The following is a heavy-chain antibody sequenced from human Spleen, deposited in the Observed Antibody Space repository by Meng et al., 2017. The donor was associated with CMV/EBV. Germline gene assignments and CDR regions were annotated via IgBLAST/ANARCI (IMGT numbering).Heavy chain of an antibody. CDR2: ISWDGGST. Sequence: GGSLRLSCAASGFTVEDYAMPWVRQAPGKGLEWVSLISWDGGSTYYADSVKGRFTISRDNSKNSLYLQMNSLRAEDTALFYCAKDTWVRGVLHQQYYYGMDVWGQGTTVTVSS. CDR3: AKDTWVRGVLHQQYYYGMDV. V-gene: IGHV3-43D*03. D-gene: IGHD3-10*01. CDR1: GFTVEDYA. J-gene: IGHJ6*02.